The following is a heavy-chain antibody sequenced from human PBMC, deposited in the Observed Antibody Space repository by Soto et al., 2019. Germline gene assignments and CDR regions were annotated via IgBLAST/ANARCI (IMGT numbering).Heavy chain of an antibody. D-gene: IGHD3-16*02. CDR1: GGSFSGYY. CDR3: ARGEVYVWGSYRKYWFDP. CDR2: INHSGST. Sequence: PSETLSLTCAVYGGSFSGYYWSWIRQPPGKGLEWIGEINHSGSTNYNPSLKSRVTISVDTTKNQFSLKLSYVTAADTGVYYCARGEVYVWGSYRKYWFDPWGQGTLVTVSS. V-gene: IGHV4-34*01. J-gene: IGHJ5*02.